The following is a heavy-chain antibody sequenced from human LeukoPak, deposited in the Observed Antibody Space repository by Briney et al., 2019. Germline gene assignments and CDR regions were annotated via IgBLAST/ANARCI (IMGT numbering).Heavy chain of an antibody. CDR2: ISSSGSTS. V-gene: IGHV3-48*03. Sequence: GGSLRLSCAASGFTFSSYEMNWVRQAPGKGLEWVSYISSSGSTSYYADSVKGRFTISRDNAKNSVYLQMNTLRADDTAIYYCARYNRITIFGVDINPFDHWGQGTLVTVSA. CDR3: ARYNRITIFGVDINPFDH. CDR1: GFTFSSYE. J-gene: IGHJ4*02. D-gene: IGHD3-3*01.